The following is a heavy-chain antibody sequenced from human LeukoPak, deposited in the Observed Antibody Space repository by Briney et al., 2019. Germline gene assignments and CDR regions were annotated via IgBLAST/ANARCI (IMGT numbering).Heavy chain of an antibody. J-gene: IGHJ4*02. D-gene: IGHD3-22*01. Sequence: SETLSLTCAVYGGSFSGYYWSWIRQPPGKGLEWIGEINHSGSTNYNPSLKSRVTISVDTSKNQFSLKLSSVTAADTAVHYCARTGYYYDSSIYWGQGTLVTVSS. CDR2: INHSGST. V-gene: IGHV4-34*01. CDR1: GGSFSGYY. CDR3: ARTGYYYDSSIY.